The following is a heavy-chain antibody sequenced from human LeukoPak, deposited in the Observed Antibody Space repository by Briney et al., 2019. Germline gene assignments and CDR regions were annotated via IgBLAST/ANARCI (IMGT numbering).Heavy chain of an antibody. V-gene: IGHV3-74*01. D-gene: IGHD4-17*01. J-gene: IGHJ2*01. CDR2: ITGDGSST. Sequence: EGSLRLSCAASGFTFSGYWMHWVRQPPGKGLVWVSRITGDGSSTTYADSVKGRFTISRDNAKNTLYLQMISLRAEDTAVYYCARDTGWYFDLWGRGTLVTVSS. CDR1: GFTFSGYW. CDR3: ARDTGWYFDL.